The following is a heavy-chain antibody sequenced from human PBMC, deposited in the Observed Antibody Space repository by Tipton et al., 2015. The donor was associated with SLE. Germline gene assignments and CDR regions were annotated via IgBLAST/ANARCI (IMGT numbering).Heavy chain of an antibody. V-gene: IGHV4-59*12. J-gene: IGHJ6*04. Sequence: LRLSCTVSGASISSYYWSWIRQPPGKGLEWIGYIYYSGSTIHNPSLKSRVTMSVDTSKNQFSLKLSSVTAADTAVYYCASVPGDVWGKGTTVTVSS. CDR3: ASVPGDV. CDR2: IYYSGST. CDR1: GASISSYY.